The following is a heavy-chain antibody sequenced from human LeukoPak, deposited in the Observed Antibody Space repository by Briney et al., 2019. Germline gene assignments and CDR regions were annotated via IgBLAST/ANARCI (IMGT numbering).Heavy chain of an antibody. CDR3: AKPVFSYYFDY. CDR1: GFTFSSSA. J-gene: IGHJ4*02. V-gene: IGHV3-23*01. D-gene: IGHD2-21*01. Sequence: GGSLRLSCAASGFTFSSSAMSWVRQAPGKGLEWVSAISGSGGSTYYADSVKGRFTISRDNSKNMLYLQMNSLRAEDTAVYYCAKPVFSYYFDYWGQGTLVTVSS. CDR2: ISGSGGST.